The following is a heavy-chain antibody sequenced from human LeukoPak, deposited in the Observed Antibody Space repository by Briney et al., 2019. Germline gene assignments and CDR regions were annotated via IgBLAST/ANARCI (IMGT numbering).Heavy chain of an antibody. J-gene: IGHJ4*02. CDR1: GFTFSSYS. D-gene: IGHD1-1*01. CDR3: ARDLGTGTIDY. V-gene: IGHV3-21*01. CDR2: ISSSSSYI. Sequence: PGGSLRLSCAASGFTFSSYSMNWVRQAPGKGLEWVSSISSSSSYIYYADSVKGRSTISRDNAKNSLYLQMNSLRAEDTAVYYCARDLGTGTIDYWGQGTLVTVSS.